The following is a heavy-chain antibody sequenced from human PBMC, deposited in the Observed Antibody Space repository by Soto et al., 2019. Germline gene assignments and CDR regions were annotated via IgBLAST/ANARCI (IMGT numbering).Heavy chain of an antibody. CDR2: INGYNGNT. Sequence: ASVKVSCKASGYTFTSYGISWLRLAPGQGLEWMGWINGYNGNTNHAQKLQGRVTMSTDTSTSTAYMELRSLRSDDSAVYYCARMGDVPYYYYGMDVWGQGTTVTVSS. V-gene: IGHV1-18*01. J-gene: IGHJ6*02. CDR3: ARMGDVPYYYYGMDV. D-gene: IGHD3-16*01. CDR1: GYTFTSYG.